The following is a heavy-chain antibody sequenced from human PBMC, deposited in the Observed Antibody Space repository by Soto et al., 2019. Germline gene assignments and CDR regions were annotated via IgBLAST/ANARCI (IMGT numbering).Heavy chain of an antibody. J-gene: IGHJ5*02. CDR2: IIPIFGTA. CDR1: GGTFSSYA. CDR3: ARLGYDFWSGYYYNWFDP. V-gene: IGHV1-69*01. D-gene: IGHD3-3*01. Sequence: QVQLVQSGAEVKKPGSSVKVSCKASGGTFSSYAISWVRQAPGQGLEWMGGIIPIFGTANYAQKFQGRVTITADESTSTAYMELSSLRSEDTAVYYWARLGYDFWSGYYYNWFDPWGQGTLVTVSS.